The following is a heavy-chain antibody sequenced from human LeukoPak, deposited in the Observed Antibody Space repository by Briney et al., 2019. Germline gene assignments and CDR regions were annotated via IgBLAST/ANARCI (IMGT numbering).Heavy chain of an antibody. D-gene: IGHD2-2*01. CDR2: IKQDGSEK. CDR3: ARDKYDCSSTSCYYYYFDY. Sequence: GSLRLSCAASGFTFSSYWMSWVRQAPGKGLEWVANIKQDGSEKYYVDSVKGRFTISRDNAKNSLYLQMNSLRAEDTAVYYCARDKYDCSSTSCYYYYFDYWGQGTLVTVSS. CDR1: GFTFSSYW. J-gene: IGHJ4*02. V-gene: IGHV3-7*01.